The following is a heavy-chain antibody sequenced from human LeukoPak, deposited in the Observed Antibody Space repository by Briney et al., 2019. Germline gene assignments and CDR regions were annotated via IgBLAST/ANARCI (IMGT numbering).Heavy chain of an antibody. CDR1: GYTFTSYD. D-gene: IGHD3-22*01. J-gene: IGHJ4*02. CDR3: AREDYYDSGSSDY. Sequence: ASVKVSCKASGYTFTSYDINWVRQATGQGLEWMGWMNPNSGNTAYAQKFQGRVTITRNTSMGTAYMELSSLRSEDTAIYYCAREDYYDSGSSDYWGQGTLVTVSS. CDR2: MNPNSGNT. V-gene: IGHV1-8*03.